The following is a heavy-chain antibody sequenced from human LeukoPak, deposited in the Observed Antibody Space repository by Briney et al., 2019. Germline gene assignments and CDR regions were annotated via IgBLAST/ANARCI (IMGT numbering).Heavy chain of an antibody. CDR1: GFTFTNYG. CDR3: AKDNSSVAGPDY. J-gene: IGHJ4*02. CDR2: ISYDGSNK. D-gene: IGHD6-19*01. V-gene: IGHV3-30*18. Sequence: GGSLRLSCAASGFTFTNYGMHWVRQAPGKGLEWVTVISYDGSNKYYADSVKGRFTISRDNSKNTVYLQMNSLKTKDTAVYYCAKDNSSVAGPDYWGQGTLVTVSS.